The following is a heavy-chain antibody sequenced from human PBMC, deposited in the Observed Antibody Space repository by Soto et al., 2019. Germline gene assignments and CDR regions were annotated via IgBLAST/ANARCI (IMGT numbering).Heavy chain of an antibody. V-gene: IGHV3-21*01. CDR3: ARETGGYTSAPAFHY. CDR1: GFTFSTYS. Sequence: LRLSCAASGFTFSTYSMNWVRQAPGKGLEWISSISSTSTYIYYADSLKGRFTISRDNTKNSLDLQINSLQDDDTAVYYCARETGGYTSAPAFHYWGQGALVTVSP. CDR2: ISSTSTYI. D-gene: IGHD6-25*01. J-gene: IGHJ4*02.